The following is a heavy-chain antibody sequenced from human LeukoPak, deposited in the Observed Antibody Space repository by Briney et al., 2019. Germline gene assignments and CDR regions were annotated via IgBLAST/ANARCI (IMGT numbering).Heavy chain of an antibody. V-gene: IGHV1-2*02. J-gene: IGHJ4*02. CDR2: FNPNNGDA. Sequence: SVKVSCKASGYTFTVHYLHWVRQAPGQGPEWMEWFNPNNGDANYAQRLQGRVTMTRVTSISTAYMEMKGLTIDDTAVYYCARDKGSGMLPFDYWGEGTRVTVSS. CDR3: ARDKGSGMLPFDY. D-gene: IGHD1-1*01. CDR1: GYTFTVHY.